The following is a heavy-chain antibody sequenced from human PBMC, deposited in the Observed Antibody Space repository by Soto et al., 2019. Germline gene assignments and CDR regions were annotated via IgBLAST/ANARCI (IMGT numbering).Heavy chain of an antibody. CDR3: ARREYSGYV. D-gene: IGHD5-12*01. J-gene: IGHJ4*02. V-gene: IGHV4-34*01. Sequence: SETLSLTCAVYGGSFSGYYWSWIRQPPGKGLEWIGEINHSGSTNYNPSLKSRVTISVDTSKNQFSLKLSSVTAADTAVYYCARREYSGYVWGQGTLVTVSS. CDR2: INHSGST. CDR1: GGSFSGYY.